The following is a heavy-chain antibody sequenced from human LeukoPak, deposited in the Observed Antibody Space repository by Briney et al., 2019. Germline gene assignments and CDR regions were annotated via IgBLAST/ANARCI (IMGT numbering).Heavy chain of an antibody. CDR2: MNPNSGNT. CDR3: AREGEGYIAAGAPDL. D-gene: IGHD6-13*01. J-gene: IGHJ2*01. Sequence: ASVKVSCKASGYTFTSSDINWVRQASGQGLEWMGWMNPNSGNTGYAQMFQGRVTMTRNTSISTAYMELRSLRSDDTAVYYCAREGEGYIAAGAPDLWGRGTLVTDSS. V-gene: IGHV1-8*01. CDR1: GYTFTSSD.